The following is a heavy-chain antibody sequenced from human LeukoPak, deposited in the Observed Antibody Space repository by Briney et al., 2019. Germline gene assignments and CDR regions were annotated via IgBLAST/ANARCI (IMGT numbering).Heavy chain of an antibody. CDR3: AREALGTVAGLGGAFDI. CDR1: GLTFSSYA. Sequence: GGSLRLSCAASGLTFSSYAMSWVRQAPGKGLEWVSAISGSGGSTYYADSVKGRFTISRDNSNNTLYLKMNSLRAEDTAVYYCAREALGTVAGLGGAFDIWGQGTMVTVSS. D-gene: IGHD6-19*01. J-gene: IGHJ3*02. V-gene: IGHV3-23*01. CDR2: ISGSGGST.